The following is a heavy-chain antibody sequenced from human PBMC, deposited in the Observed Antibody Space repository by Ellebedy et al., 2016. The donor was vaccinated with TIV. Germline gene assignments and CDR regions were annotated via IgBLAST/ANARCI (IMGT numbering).Heavy chain of an antibody. CDR3: ASSPHSSDSY. D-gene: IGHD6-19*01. Sequence: GESLKISCTVSGFTFSSYAIHWVRLAPGKGLEWVSRINSDGTGTTYADSVKGRFTISRDNAKKTLYLQMNSLRAEDTAVYYCASSPHSSDSYWGQGTLVTVSS. V-gene: IGHV3-74*01. J-gene: IGHJ4*02. CDR2: INSDGTGT. CDR1: GFTFSSYA.